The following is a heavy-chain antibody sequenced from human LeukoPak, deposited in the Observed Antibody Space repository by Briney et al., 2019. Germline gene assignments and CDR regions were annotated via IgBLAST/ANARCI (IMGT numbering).Heavy chain of an antibody. Sequence: PGGSLRLSCAASGFTFSTYWMSWVRQAPGKGLEWVANIKQDGSEKNYVDSVKGRFIISRDNAKNSLYLQMNSLRADDTAIYYCAAGVSRWSVTRTFWGQGILVTVSS. D-gene: IGHD4-17*01. V-gene: IGHV3-7*01. CDR3: AAGVSRWSVTRTF. CDR1: GFTFSTYW. J-gene: IGHJ4*02. CDR2: IKQDGSEK.